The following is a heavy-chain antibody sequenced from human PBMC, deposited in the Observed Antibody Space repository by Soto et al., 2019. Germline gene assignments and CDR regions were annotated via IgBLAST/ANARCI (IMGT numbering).Heavy chain of an antibody. V-gene: IGHV1-69*13. CDR3: ARDLGPVLGWFDP. CDR2: IIPIFGTA. CDR1: GGTFSSYA. D-gene: IGHD3-16*01. Sequence: GASVKVSCKASGGTFSSYAISWVRQAPGQGLEWMGGIIPIFGTANYAQKFQGRVTITADESTSTAYMELSSLRSEDTAVYYCARDLGPVLGWFDPWGQGTLVTVSS. J-gene: IGHJ5*02.